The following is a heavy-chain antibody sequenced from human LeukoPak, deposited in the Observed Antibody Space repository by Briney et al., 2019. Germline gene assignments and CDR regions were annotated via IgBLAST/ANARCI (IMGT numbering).Heavy chain of an antibody. Sequence: GGSLRLSCAASGFTFSSYDMPWVRQATGKGLEWVSAIGTAGETYYPGSVKGRFTISRENAENSLYIQLNSMSAGDTAVYYCARAPTSRAFWSGYYRYYYYGMDVWGQGTTVTVSS. J-gene: IGHJ6*02. V-gene: IGHV3-13*01. CDR3: ARAPTSRAFWSGYYRYYYYGMDV. CDR1: GFTFSSYD. D-gene: IGHD3-3*01. CDR2: IGTAGET.